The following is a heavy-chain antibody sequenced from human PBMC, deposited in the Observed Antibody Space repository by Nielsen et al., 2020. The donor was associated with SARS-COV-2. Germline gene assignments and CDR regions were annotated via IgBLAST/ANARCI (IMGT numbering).Heavy chain of an antibody. D-gene: IGHD1-26*01. J-gene: IGHJ4*02. CDR3: VRKQEWEYYFDY. V-gene: IGHV1-46*01. Sequence: ASVKVSCKASGYTFTNYYIHWVRQAPGQGLEWVGVFSPLGGRTTYAQKFQGRLTMTRDTSPSKVYMDLSSLRSEDTAVYYCVRKQEWEYYFDYWGQGTLVTVSS. CDR1: GYTFTNYY. CDR2: FSPLGGRT.